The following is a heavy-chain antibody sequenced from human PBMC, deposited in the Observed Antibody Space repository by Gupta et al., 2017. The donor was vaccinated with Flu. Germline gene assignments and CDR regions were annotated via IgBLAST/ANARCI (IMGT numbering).Heavy chain of an antibody. D-gene: IGHD2-2*01. Sequence: PGQGLEWMGGIIPIFGTANYAQKFQGRVTIIADESTSTAYMELSSLRSEDTAVYYCARGVVPAAIYYYYMDVWGKGTTVTVSS. CDR3: ARGVVPAAIYYYYMDV. V-gene: IGHV1-69*01. J-gene: IGHJ6*03. CDR2: IIPIFGTA.